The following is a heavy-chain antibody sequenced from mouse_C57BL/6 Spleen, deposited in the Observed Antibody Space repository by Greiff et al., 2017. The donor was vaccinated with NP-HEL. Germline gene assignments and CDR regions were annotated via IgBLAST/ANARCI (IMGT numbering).Heavy chain of an antibody. CDR1: GYSFTDYN. D-gene: IGHD1-1*01. CDR3: AREFITTVVAPFDY. CDR2: INPNYGTT. Sequence: LEESGPELVKPGASVKISCKASGYSFTDYNMNWVKQSNGKSLEWIGVINPNYGTTSYNQKFKGKATLTVDQSSSTAYMQLNSLTSEDSAVYYCAREFITTVVAPFDYWGQGTTLTVSS. J-gene: IGHJ2*01. V-gene: IGHV1-39*01.